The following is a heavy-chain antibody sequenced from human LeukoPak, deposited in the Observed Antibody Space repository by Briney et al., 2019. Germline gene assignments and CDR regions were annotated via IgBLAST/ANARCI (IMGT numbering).Heavy chain of an antibody. D-gene: IGHD2-2*01. J-gene: IGHJ2*01. V-gene: IGHV3-53*01. CDR1: GFTVSSSY. Sequence: PGGSLRLSCAASGFTVSSSYMTWVRQAPGKGLEGVSVVYSGGSTYTADSVKGRFTISRDNSKNTLYLQMNSLRAEDTAVYYCARGVVANAPYWYFDLWGRGTLLIVSS. CDR2: VYSGGST. CDR3: ARGVVANAPYWYFDL.